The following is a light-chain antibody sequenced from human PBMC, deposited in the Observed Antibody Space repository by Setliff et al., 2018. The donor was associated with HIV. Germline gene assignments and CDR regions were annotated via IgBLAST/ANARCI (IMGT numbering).Light chain of an antibody. CDR2: YDY. CDR3: QVWDSSSDHSVV. J-gene: IGLJ2*01. V-gene: IGLV3-21*04. Sequence: SYELTQPPSVSVAPGKTARITCGGRKIGSRTVHWYQQKPGQAPVLVIYYDYDRASGIPERFSGSNSGNTATLTISRVEDGDEADYYCQVWDSSSDHSVVFGGGTKVTVL. CDR1: KIGSRT.